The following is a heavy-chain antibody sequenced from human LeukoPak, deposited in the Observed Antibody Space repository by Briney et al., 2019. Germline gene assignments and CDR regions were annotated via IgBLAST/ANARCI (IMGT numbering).Heavy chain of an antibody. J-gene: IGHJ4*02. Sequence: PGGSLRLSCAASGFTFSSYEMNWVRQAPGRGLEWVSYIGNTGRTIYYTDSVKGRFTISRDNAKNSLYLQMNRLRAEDTAIYYCVRGDRYFFDFWGQGTLVTVSS. CDR2: IGNTGRTI. CDR1: GFTFSSYE. CDR3: VRGDRYFFDF. V-gene: IGHV3-48*03.